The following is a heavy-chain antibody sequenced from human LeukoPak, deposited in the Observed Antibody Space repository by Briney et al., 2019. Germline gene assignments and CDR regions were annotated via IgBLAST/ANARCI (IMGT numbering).Heavy chain of an antibody. Sequence: QPGGSLRLSCAASGFTFSSYGMPWVRQAPGKGLEWVAVIWYDGSNKYYADSVKGRFTISRDNSKNTLYLQMNSLTVEDTAVYYCARSQSSSLIDYWGQGTLVTVSS. CDR3: ARSQSSSLIDY. D-gene: IGHD6-13*01. V-gene: IGHV3-33*01. CDR1: GFTFSSYG. J-gene: IGHJ4*02. CDR2: IWYDGSNK.